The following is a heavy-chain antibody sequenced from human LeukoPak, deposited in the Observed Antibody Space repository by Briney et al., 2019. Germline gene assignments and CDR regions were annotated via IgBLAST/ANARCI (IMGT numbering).Heavy chain of an antibody. V-gene: IGHV4-59*01. Sequence: SETLSLTCTVYGGSISSYYWSWIRQPPGKGLEWIGYIYYSGSTNYNPSLKSRVTISVDTSKNQFSLKLSSVTAADTAVYYCARGLAISPYYYYYMDVWGKGTTVTVSS. D-gene: IGHD3-3*01. CDR3: ARGLAISPYYYYYMDV. J-gene: IGHJ6*03. CDR2: IYYSGST. CDR1: GGSISSYY.